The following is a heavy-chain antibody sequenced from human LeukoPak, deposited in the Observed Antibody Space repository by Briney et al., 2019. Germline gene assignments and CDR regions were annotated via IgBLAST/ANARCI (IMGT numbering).Heavy chain of an antibody. D-gene: IGHD1-1*01. CDR3: ARVRGVAGTTVVG. V-gene: IGHV3-7*01. CDR1: GFTFSNYR. J-gene: IGHJ4*02. CDR2: IKEDGSET. Sequence: GGSLRLSCAVSGFTFSNYRMSWVRQTPGKGLEWVTRIKEDGSETYYVDSVKGRFTISRDNAQNTLFLEMNSLRVEDTAVYYCARVRGVAGTTVVGWGQGTLVTVSS.